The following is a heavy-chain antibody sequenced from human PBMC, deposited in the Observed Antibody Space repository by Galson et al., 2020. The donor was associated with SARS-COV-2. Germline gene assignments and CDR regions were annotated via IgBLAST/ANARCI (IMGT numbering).Heavy chain of an antibody. J-gene: IGHJ4*02. D-gene: IGHD3-3*01. CDR2: ITSDGSPT. CDR3: ARVPVPYYGFDKGLLDY. CDR1: VFTFSSYS. Sequence: PCAAPVFTFSSYSTHWVPQAPGKGLVWVSRITSDGSPTSYGDSVKGRFTISRDNPKNTMYLQMNGLRAEDTAVYYCARVPVPYYGFDKGLLDYWGQGTLVTVSS. V-gene: IGHV3-74*01.